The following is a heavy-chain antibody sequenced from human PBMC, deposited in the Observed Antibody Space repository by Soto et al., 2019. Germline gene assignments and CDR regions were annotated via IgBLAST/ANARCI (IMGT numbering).Heavy chain of an antibody. CDR2: ISYDGSNK. CDR3: AKDSPFKYRSGQPYYYYYGMDV. CDR1: GFTFSSYG. D-gene: IGHD3-3*01. Sequence: QVQLVESGGGVVQPGRSLRLSCAAAGFTFSSYGMHWVRQAPGKGLEWVAVISYDGSNKYYADSVKGRFTISRDKSKNTLYLQMNSLRAEDTAVYYCAKDSPFKYRSGQPYYYYYGMDVWGQGTTVTGSS. V-gene: IGHV3-30*18. J-gene: IGHJ6*02.